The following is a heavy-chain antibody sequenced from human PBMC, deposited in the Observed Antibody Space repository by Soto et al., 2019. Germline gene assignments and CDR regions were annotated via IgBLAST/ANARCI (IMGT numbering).Heavy chain of an antibody. CDR1: GGTFSSYA. J-gene: IGHJ5*02. CDR3: AREGQDSSGWSTTYNWFAP. CDR2: IIPIFGTA. V-gene: IGHV1-69*13. D-gene: IGHD6-13*01. Sequence: GASVKVSCKASGGTFSSYAISWVRQAPGQGLEWMGGIIPIFGTANYAQKFQGRVTITADESTSTAYMELSSLRSEDTAVYYCAREGQDSSGWSTTYNWFAPGGKGTLVTVSS.